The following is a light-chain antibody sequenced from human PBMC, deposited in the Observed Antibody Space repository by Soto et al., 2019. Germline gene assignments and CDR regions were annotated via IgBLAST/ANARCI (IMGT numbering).Light chain of an antibody. Sequence: DIVMTQSPDSLAVSLGERATINCKSSQSVLYSSNNKNYLAWYQQKQGQPPKLLIYWASTRESGVPDRFSGSGSGTYFTPTSSSLQAEEVAVYYCKQYSSTPLTFGGGTKVEIK. CDR3: KQYSSTPLT. CDR1: QSVLYSSNNKNY. J-gene: IGKJ4*01. V-gene: IGKV4-1*01. CDR2: WAS.